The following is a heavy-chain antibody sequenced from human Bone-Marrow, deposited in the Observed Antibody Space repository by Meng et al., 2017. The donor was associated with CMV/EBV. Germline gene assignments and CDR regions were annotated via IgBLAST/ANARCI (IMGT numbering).Heavy chain of an antibody. CDR3: ARDHPRRFSGMDV. J-gene: IGHJ6*02. CDR2: VSFDGETK. D-gene: IGHD3-16*01. V-gene: IGHV3-30*04. Sequence: GSLRLSCSGSGFTFSTYAVNWVRQAPGKGLEWVAVVSFDGETKYYADSVKGRFTISRDNSKNTVYLQMNSLEREDTAVYYCARDHPRRFSGMDVWGQGTTVTVSS. CDR1: GFTFSTYA.